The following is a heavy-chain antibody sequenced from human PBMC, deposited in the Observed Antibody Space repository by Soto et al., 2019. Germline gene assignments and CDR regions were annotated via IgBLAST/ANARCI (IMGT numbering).Heavy chain of an antibody. CDR1: GYTFTSYG. J-gene: IGHJ5*02. CDR3: ARDRYSSPSWWVWFDP. D-gene: IGHD6-6*01. CDR2: ISAYNGNT. V-gene: IGHV1-18*01. Sequence: ASVKVSCKASGYTFTSYGISWVRQAPGQGLEWMGWISAYNGNTNYAQKLQGRVTMTTDTSTSTAYMELRSLRSDDTAVYYCARDRYSSPSWWVWFDPWGQGPLVNASS.